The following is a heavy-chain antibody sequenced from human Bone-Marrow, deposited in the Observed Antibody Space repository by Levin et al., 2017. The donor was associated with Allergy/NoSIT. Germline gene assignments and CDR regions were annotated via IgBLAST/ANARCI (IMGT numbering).Heavy chain of an antibody. CDR2: ISSRSGYI. CDR1: GFTFSDYT. V-gene: IGHV3-21*01. D-gene: IGHD6-6*01. Sequence: GGSLRLSCAASGFTFSDYTMNWARQAPGKGLEWVSSISSRSGYIYYADSVKGRFTISRDKAKNSLYLQMNSLRAEDTAVYYCASGEGHGSPSDPWGQGTLVAVSS. J-gene: IGHJ5*02. CDR3: ASGEGHGSPSDP.